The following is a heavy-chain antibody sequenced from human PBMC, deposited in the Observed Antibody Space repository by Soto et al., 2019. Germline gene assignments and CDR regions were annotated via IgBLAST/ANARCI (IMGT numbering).Heavy chain of an antibody. D-gene: IGHD3-9*01. J-gene: IGHJ4*02. CDR2: ISSSSSYI. CDR1: GFTFSSYS. CDR3: ASSPLYDILTGYYNVSDY. V-gene: IGHV3-21*01. Sequence: LRLSCAASGFTFSSYSMNWVRQAPGKGLEWVSSISSSSSYIYYADSVKGRFTISRDNAKNSLYLQMNSLRAEDTAVYYCASSPLYDILTGYYNVSDYWGQGTLVTVSS.